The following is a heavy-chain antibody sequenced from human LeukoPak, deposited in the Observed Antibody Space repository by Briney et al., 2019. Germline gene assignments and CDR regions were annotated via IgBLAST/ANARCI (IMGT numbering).Heavy chain of an antibody. CDR3: ARVDLDCSSTSCYDNGFDY. D-gene: IGHD2-2*01. V-gene: IGHV3-7*01. Sequence: PGGSLRLSCAASGFTFSSYWMSWVRQAPGKGLEWVANIKQDGSEKYYVDSVKGRFTISRDNAKNSLYLQMISLRAEDTAVYYCARVDLDCSSTSCYDNGFDYWGQGTLVTVSS. J-gene: IGHJ4*02. CDR1: GFTFSSYW. CDR2: IKQDGSEK.